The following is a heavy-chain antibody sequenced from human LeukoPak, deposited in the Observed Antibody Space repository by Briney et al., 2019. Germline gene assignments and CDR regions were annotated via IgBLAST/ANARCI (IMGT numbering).Heavy chain of an antibody. J-gene: IGHJ4*02. CDR3: ASTGGYSGWKLNY. CDR1: GGSINSDGYF. Sequence: SETLSLTCTVSGGSINSDGYFWSWIRQHPGKGLEWIGHIYYSGSTNYNPSLKSRVTISVDTSKNQFSLKLSSVTAADTAVYYCASTGGYSGWKLNYWGQGTLVTVSS. V-gene: IGHV4-61*08. CDR2: IYYSGST. D-gene: IGHD5-12*01.